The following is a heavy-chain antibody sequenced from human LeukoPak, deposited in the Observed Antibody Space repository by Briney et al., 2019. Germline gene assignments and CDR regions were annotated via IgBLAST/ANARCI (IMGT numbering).Heavy chain of an antibody. Sequence: GGSLRLSCAASGFTFSSYGMQCVRQAPDKGLECVAVIWYDGSNKYYADSVKGRFTISRDNSKNTLYLQMNSLRAEDTAVYYCARDRRISYYDSRGPFDYWGQGTLVTVSS. V-gene: IGHV3-33*01. CDR2: IWYDGSNK. CDR1: GFTFSSYG. D-gene: IGHD3-22*01. J-gene: IGHJ4*02. CDR3: ARDRRISYYDSRGPFDY.